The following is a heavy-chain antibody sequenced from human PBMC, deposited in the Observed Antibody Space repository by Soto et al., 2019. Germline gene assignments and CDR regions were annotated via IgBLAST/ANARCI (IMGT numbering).Heavy chain of an antibody. CDR2: IYCSGST. J-gene: IGHJ4*02. CDR3: ARGLRDGYNSGGGYFDY. CDR1: GGSISSGGYY. V-gene: IGHV4-31*03. D-gene: IGHD5-12*01. Sequence: SETLSLTCTVSGGSISSGGYYWSWIRQHPGKGLEWIGYIYCSGSTYYNPSLKSRVTISVDTSKNQFSLKLSSVTAADTAVYYCARGLRDGYNSGGGYFDYWGQGTLVTVSS.